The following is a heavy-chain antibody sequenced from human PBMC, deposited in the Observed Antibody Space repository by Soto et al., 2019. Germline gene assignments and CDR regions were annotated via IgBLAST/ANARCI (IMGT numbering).Heavy chain of an antibody. CDR3: AEDAAKYKLLYYFDY. V-gene: IGHV3-53*01. Sequence: GGSLRLSCAASGFTVSSNFMNWVRQAPGKGLEWLSVIFPGGSTYYADSMKDRFTISRDISKNTLYLQMNGLRAEDTAVYYCAEDAAKYKLLYYFDYWGQGTLVTVSS. D-gene: IGHD2-21*01. CDR2: IFPGGST. J-gene: IGHJ4*02. CDR1: GFTVSSNF.